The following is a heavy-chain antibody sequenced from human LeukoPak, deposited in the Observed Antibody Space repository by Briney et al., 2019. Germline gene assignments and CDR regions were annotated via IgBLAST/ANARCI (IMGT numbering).Heavy chain of an antibody. D-gene: IGHD6-19*01. Sequence: SETLSLTCTVSGGSVSSGSYYWSWIRQPPGKGLEWIGYIYYSGSTNYNPSLKSRVTIPVDTSKNQFSLKLSSVTAADTAVYYCARDEAVAGPDAFDIWGQGTMVTVSS. V-gene: IGHV4-61*01. J-gene: IGHJ3*02. CDR2: IYYSGST. CDR3: ARDEAVAGPDAFDI. CDR1: GGSVSSGSYY.